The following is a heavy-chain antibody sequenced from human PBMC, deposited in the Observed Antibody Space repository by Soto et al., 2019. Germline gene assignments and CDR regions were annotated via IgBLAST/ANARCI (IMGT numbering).Heavy chain of an antibody. CDR1: GLPFGNAW. Sequence: GGSLRLSCAASGLPFGNAWISWVGQAPGKGREWVGRIKGKTDGGTTDYAAPVKGRFTISRDDSKNTLYLQMNSLKTEDTAVYYCTPGPPDDYTPRGPVDYWGQGTMVTVYS. D-gene: IGHD4-4*01. V-gene: IGHV3-15*01. CDR3: TPGPPDDYTPRGPVDY. J-gene: IGHJ4*02. CDR2: IKGKTDGGTT.